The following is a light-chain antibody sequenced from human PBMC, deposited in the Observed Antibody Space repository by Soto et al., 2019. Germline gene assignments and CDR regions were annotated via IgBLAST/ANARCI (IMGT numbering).Light chain of an antibody. CDR2: GAS. CDR3: QQLNSFPIP. V-gene: IGKV1-9*01. CDR1: QGIANF. J-gene: IGKJ3*01. Sequence: IQLTHSPSSLSASVGDRVTISCRASQGIANFLAWYQQKPGKAPKLLIYGASTLQSGVPSRFSGSGSATDFTLTISSLQPEDFATYYCQQLNSFPIPFGPGTKVDIK.